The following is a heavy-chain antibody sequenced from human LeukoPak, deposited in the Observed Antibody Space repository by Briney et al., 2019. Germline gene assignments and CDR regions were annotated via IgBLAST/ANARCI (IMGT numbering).Heavy chain of an antibody. V-gene: IGHV3-73*01. CDR2: IRSKANSYAT. CDR3: TRPPTIAAAGTIGY. CDR1: GFTFSSSA. J-gene: IGHJ4*02. Sequence: GGSLRLSCAASGFTFSSSAMHWVRQASGKGLEWVGRIRSKANSYATAYAASVKGRFTISRDDSKNTAYLQMNSLKTEDTAVYYCTRPPTIAAAGTIGYWGQGTLVTVSS. D-gene: IGHD6-13*01.